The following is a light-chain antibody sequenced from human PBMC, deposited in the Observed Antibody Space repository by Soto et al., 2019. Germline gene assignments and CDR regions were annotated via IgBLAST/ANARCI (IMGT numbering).Light chain of an antibody. CDR3: SAYRSSSTLYI. CDR2: DVS. CDR1: SSDVGGYKY. Sequence: QSVLTHPASVSWSPGQSITISCTGTSSDVGGYKYVSWYQQHPGEAPKLMIYDVSNRPSGVSNRFSGSKSGNTASLTISGLQAEDEADYYCSAYRSSSTLYIFGSGTKVTVL. V-gene: IGLV2-14*01. J-gene: IGLJ1*01.